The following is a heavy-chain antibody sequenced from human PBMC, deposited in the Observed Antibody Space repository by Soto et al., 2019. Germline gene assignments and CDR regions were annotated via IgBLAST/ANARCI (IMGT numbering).Heavy chain of an antibody. CDR3: ARLIGDSRLDS. CDR2: TYYRSKWYH. V-gene: IGHV6-1*01. D-gene: IGHD2-8*01. CDR1: GESVSTNSAT. Sequence: QVQLQQSGPGLVKPSQTLSLTCAISGESVSTNSATWDWIRQSPSRGLEWLGRTYYRSKWYHDYPVSVKGRITINADTSNIQLSLQLNSVTPGDTAVYYFARLIGDSRLDSWCQGTLVTVSS. J-gene: IGHJ5*01.